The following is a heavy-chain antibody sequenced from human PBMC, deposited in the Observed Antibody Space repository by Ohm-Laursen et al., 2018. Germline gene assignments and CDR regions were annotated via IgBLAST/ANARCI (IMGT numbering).Heavy chain of an antibody. J-gene: IGHJ6*02. Sequence: SLRLSCAAFGFTFNNYWMHWVRQAPGKGLVWVSRINSDGSTTNYADSVKGRFTISRDNAKNSLYLQMNSLRAEDTALYYCAKDSNDYYYYGMDVWGQGTTVTVSS. CDR1: GFTFNNYW. CDR2: INSDGSTT. D-gene: IGHD3-3*02. CDR3: AKDSNDYYYYGMDV. V-gene: IGHV3-74*01.